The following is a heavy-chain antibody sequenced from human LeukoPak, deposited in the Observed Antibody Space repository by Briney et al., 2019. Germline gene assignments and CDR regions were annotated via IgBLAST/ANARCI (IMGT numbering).Heavy chain of an antibody. CDR1: GDTISTYY. Sequence: SETLSPTCTVSGDTISTYYWSWIRQPPGKGLEWIGYIYYSGSTNYNPSLKSRVTMSVDTSKNQFSLKLSSVTAADTAVYYCASGMGGGNGWWGQGTLVTVSS. D-gene: IGHD1-26*01. CDR2: IYYSGST. V-gene: IGHV4-59*01. CDR3: ASGMGGGNGW. J-gene: IGHJ4*02.